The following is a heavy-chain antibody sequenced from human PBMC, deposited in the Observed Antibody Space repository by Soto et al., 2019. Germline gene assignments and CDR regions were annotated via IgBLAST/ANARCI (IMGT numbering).Heavy chain of an antibody. Sequence: QVHLVESGGDVVQPGRSLRLSCTASGFTFRSYGMHWVRQAPGKGLEWVAIIWYDGSNQSYADSVRGRFTISRDNSKDTLCLRMNSLRAEDTGVYYCARVFDTSGDGMDVWGQGTTVTVSS. CDR2: IWYDGSNQ. CDR1: GFTFRSYG. D-gene: IGHD5-12*01. J-gene: IGHJ6*02. V-gene: IGHV3-33*01. CDR3: ARVFDTSGDGMDV.